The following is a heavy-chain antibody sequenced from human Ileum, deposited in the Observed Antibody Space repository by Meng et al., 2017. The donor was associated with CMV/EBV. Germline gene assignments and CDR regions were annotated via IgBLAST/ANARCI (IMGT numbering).Heavy chain of an antibody. Sequence: CKTSGYTFNNYFKPWVRQAPGQGLEWMGVISPYDDSTSYAQKFQGRVIMTTDTSTSTVYMELSSLTSEDTAFYFCAGEIPMTGSFEYWGQGTLVTVSS. V-gene: IGHV1-46*02. CDR2: ISPYDDST. D-gene: IGHD3-9*01. J-gene: IGHJ4*02. CDR1: GYTFNNYF. CDR3: AGEIPMTGSFEY.